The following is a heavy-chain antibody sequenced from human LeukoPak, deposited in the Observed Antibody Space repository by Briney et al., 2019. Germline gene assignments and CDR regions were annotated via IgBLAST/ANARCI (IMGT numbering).Heavy chain of an antibody. CDR2: INPSGGST. J-gene: IGHJ6*03. CDR3: AREYYDSTYYYYMDV. CDR1: GYTFTSYY. V-gene: IGHV1-46*01. Sequence: ASVKVSCKASGYTFTSYYMHWVRQAPGQGLEWMGIINPSGGSTSYAQKFQGRVTVTRDMSTSTVYMELSSLRSEDTAVYYCAREYYDSTYYYYMDVWGKGTTVTVSS. D-gene: IGHD3-22*01.